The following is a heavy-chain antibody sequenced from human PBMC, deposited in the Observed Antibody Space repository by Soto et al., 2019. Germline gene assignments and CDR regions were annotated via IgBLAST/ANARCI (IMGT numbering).Heavy chain of an antibody. V-gene: IGHV3-33*01. D-gene: IGHD3-9*01. CDR2: IRFDGSTA. Sequence: GGFLRLSCEASGFVFRTFRMHWVRRAPGKGLEWLATIRFDGSTARYAESVRGRFKISRDNSMNTLYLQLDRLRVEDTAVYYCVRDRPNTESLTGYFDTWGQGTPVTVSS. J-gene: IGHJ4*02. CDR3: VRDRPNTESLTGYFDT. CDR1: GFVFRTFR.